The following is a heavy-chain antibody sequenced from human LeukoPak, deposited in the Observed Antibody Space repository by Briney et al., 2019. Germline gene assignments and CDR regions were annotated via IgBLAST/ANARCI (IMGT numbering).Heavy chain of an antibody. V-gene: IGHV7-4-1*02. J-gene: IGHJ1*01. D-gene: IGHD6-13*01. CDR3: ARTLTVAGGKYFQH. Sequence: ASVKVSCKASGYTFTNYAINWVRQAPGQGPEWMGWINTNTGNPTYVQGFTGRFVFSLDTSASTAYLQISSLKAEDTAVYYCARTLTVAGGKYFQHWGQGTLVTVSS. CDR1: GYTFTNYA. CDR2: INTNTGNP.